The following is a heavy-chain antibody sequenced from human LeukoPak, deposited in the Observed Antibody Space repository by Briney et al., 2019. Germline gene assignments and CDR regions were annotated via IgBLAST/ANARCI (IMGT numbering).Heavy chain of an antibody. CDR2: INPNSGGT. D-gene: IGHD2-2*01. J-gene: IGHJ4*02. CDR1: GYTFTGYY. V-gene: IGHV1-2*06. Sequence: GASVKVSCKASGYTFTGYYMHWVRQAPGQGLEWMGRINPNSGGTNYAQKFQGRVTMTRDTSISTAYMELSRPRSDDTAVYYCARVLGDIVVVPAAIGYWGQGTLVTVSS. CDR3: ARVLGDIVVVPAAIGY.